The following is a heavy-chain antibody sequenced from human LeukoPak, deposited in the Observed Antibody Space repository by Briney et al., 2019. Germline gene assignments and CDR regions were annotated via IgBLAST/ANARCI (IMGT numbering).Heavy chain of an antibody. D-gene: IGHD2-15*01. Sequence: GASVKVSCKASGYTFTSYGISWVRQAPGQGLEWMGWISAYNGNTNYAQKLQGRVTMTTDTSTSTAYMELRSLRSDDTAVYYCARGVVVVVAARGCCWFDPWGQGTLVTVSS. V-gene: IGHV1-18*01. J-gene: IGHJ5*02. CDR3: ARGVVVVVAARGCCWFDP. CDR1: GYTFTSYG. CDR2: ISAYNGNT.